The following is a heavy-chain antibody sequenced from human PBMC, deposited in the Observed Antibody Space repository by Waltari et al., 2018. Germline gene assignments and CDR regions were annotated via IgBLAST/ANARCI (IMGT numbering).Heavy chain of an antibody. J-gene: IGHJ4*02. CDR3: AGHRHSSGSTTLGY. CDR2: INHSGST. V-gene: IGHV4-34*01. Sequence: QVQLQQWGAGLLKPSETLSLTCAVYGGSFSGYYWSWIRQPPGKGLEWIGEINHSGSTNYNPSLKSRVTISVDTSKNQFSLKLSSVTAADTAVYYCAGHRHSSGSTTLGYWGQGTLVTVSS. CDR1: GGSFSGYY. D-gene: IGHD3-22*01.